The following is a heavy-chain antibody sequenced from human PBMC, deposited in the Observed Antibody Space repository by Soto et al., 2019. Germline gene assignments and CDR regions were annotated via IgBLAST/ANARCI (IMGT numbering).Heavy chain of an antibody. CDR3: ARSIDP. CDR1: GGSISSSGDC. V-gene: IGHV4-30-4*01. CDR2: IYNIGST. J-gene: IGHJ5*02. Sequence: PSETLSLTCTVSGGSISSSGDCWSWIRQSPGKGLEWVGHIYNIGSTYSNPSLRSRATISVDTSNNQFSLKLSSVTAADTAVYYCARSIDPWGQGTLVTVS.